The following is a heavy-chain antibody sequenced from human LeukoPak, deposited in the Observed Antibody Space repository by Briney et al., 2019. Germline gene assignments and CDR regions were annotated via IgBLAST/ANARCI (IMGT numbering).Heavy chain of an antibody. D-gene: IGHD3-10*01. V-gene: IGHV3-30*18. J-gene: IGHJ6*03. CDR3: AKDGRMWGSGSQKVYYMDV. Sequence: GGSLRLSCAASGFTFSRYRLHGVRPARDKGLEWVAVICYGGSAKYYAVSAQGRFTISRDTSKNTLYLQMNSLRVEDTAVYYCAKDGRMWGSGSQKVYYMDVWGKGTTVTVSS. CDR1: GFTFSRYR. CDR2: ICYGGSAK.